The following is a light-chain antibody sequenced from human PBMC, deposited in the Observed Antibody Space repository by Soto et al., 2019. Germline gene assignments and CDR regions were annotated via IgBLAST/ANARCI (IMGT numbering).Light chain of an antibody. CDR2: GAS. J-gene: IGKJ4*01. V-gene: IGKV3-20*01. CDR3: QQYNIWPPLT. CDR1: KSFSRSY. Sequence: EIVLTQSPDTLSLSPGERATLSCRASKSFSRSYLAWYQQKPGQAPRLLIYGASSRATGIPDRFSGSGSGREFTLTISSLQSEDFGLYYCQQYNIWPPLTFGGGTKVEIK.